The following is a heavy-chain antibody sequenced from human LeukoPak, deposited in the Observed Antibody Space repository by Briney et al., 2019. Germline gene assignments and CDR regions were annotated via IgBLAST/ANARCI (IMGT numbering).Heavy chain of an antibody. Sequence: SETLSLTCTVSGGSISSYYWSWLRQPAGKGLEWIGRIYSSGSTNYNPSLKSRVTMSVDTSKNQFSLKLSSVTAADTAVYYCARDLSSNWPLIWGQGTLVTVSS. V-gene: IGHV4-4*07. J-gene: IGHJ4*02. CDR2: IYSSGST. CDR3: ARDLSSNWPLI. CDR1: GGSISSYY. D-gene: IGHD6-13*01.